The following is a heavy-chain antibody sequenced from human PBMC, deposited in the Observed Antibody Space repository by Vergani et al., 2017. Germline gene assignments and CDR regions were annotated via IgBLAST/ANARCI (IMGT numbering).Heavy chain of an antibody. J-gene: IGHJ4*02. Sequence: QVQLVESGGGVVQRGGSLRLSCATSGFTLSNYDMQWIRQGPGKGLEFVAFKQFDGSNQYYADSVKGRFTLSRDFSKNTLYLQMNSLRTDDTATYYCAKHFRGWGIDYWGQGTLVTVSS. CDR3: AKHFRGWGIDY. V-gene: IGHV3-30*02. D-gene: IGHD3-16*01. CDR2: KQFDGSNQ. CDR1: GFTLSNYD.